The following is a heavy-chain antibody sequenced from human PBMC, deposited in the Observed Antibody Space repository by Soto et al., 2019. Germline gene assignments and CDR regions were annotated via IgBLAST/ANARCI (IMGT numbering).Heavy chain of an antibody. D-gene: IGHD6-19*01. CDR1: GFTFSSYA. Sequence: PGGSLRLSCAASGFTFSSYAMSWVRQAPGEGLEWVSAIRTSGSGGTTYYADSVKGRFTLSRDNSKNTLFLQMNSLRAEDTAVYYCARRSGYSSGWPYDYWGQGTLVTVSS. CDR2: IRTSGSGGTT. CDR3: ARRSGYSSGWPYDY. J-gene: IGHJ4*02. V-gene: IGHV3-23*01.